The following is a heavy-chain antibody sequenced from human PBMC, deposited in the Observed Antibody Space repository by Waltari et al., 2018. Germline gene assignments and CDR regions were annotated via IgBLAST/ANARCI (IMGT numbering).Heavy chain of an antibody. CDR2: IKQDGSEK. CDR3: VTGLTTVTAKDYFDH. D-gene: IGHD4-17*01. V-gene: IGHV3-7*01. J-gene: IGHJ4*02. CDR1: GMHLRGVW. Sequence: EVQLVESGGGPVKRGGALRLYWVAPGMHLRGVWGNWVRQAPGKGLEWVANIKQDGSEKNYVDSVEGRFSISRDNAQNSLYLQMNSLRAEDTAIYYCVTGLTTVTAKDYFDHWGQGALVTVSS.